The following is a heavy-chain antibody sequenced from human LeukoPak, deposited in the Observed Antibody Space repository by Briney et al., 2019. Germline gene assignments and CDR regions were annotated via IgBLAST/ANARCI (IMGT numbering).Heavy chain of an antibody. D-gene: IGHD6-19*01. Sequence: SETLSLTCTVSSGSITSDSYSWSWIRQPAGKGLEWIGHIYTSGSTDYNPSLKSRVTMSVDTSKNQFSLKLSSVTAADTAVYYCARDVGSGWLSYFDYWGQGTLVTVSS. J-gene: IGHJ4*02. V-gene: IGHV4-61*09. CDR3: ARDVGSGWLSYFDY. CDR1: SGSITSDSYS. CDR2: IYTSGST.